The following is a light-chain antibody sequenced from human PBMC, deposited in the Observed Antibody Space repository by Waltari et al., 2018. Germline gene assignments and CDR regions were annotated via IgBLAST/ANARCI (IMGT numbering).Light chain of an antibody. J-gene: IGKJ2*01. CDR1: QSVSSSY. CDR3: QQYGSSPPRYT. CDR2: GAS. Sequence: IVLTQSPGTLSLSPVERATLSCRASQSVSSSYLAWYQQKPGQAPRLLIYGASSRATGIPDRFSGSGSGTDFTLTISRLEPEDFAVYYCQQYGSSPPRYTFGQGTKLEIK. V-gene: IGKV3-20*01.